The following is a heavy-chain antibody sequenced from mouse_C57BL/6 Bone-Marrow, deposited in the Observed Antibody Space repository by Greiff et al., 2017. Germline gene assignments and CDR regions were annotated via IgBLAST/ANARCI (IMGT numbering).Heavy chain of an antibody. CDR1: GFTFSSYA. CDR2: ISDGGSYN. CDR3: ARDSQASWSCYFHY. V-gene: IGHV5-4*01. Sequence: EVKLMESGGGLVKPGGSLKLSCAASGFTFSSYAMSWGRQTPEKRLEWVATISDGGSYNYYQANVKGRFPISRANAKNKLFLQVSHLNAEDTAMYYCARDSQASWSCYFHYGAQGTTHTVAS. D-gene: IGHD3-2*02. J-gene: IGHJ2*01.